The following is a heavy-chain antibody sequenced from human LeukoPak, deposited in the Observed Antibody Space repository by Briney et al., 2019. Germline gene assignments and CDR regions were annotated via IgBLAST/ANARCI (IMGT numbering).Heavy chain of an antibody. D-gene: IGHD2-2*01. V-gene: IGHV4-34*01. CDR3: ARKIASQGDNWFDP. Sequence: SETLSLTCAVYGGSFSGYYWSWIRQPPGKGLEWIGEINHSGSTNYNPSLKSRVITSVDTSTNQFSLKMNSVTAADTAVYYCARKIASQGDNWFDPWGQGILVTVSS. CDR1: GGSFSGYY. CDR2: INHSGST. J-gene: IGHJ5*02.